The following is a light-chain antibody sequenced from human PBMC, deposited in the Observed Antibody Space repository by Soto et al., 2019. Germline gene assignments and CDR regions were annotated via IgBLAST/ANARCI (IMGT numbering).Light chain of an antibody. V-gene: IGLV2-11*01. J-gene: IGLJ1*01. CDR3: CSYAGTYTRV. CDR1: SSDVDNYNN. Sequence: QSVLTQPRSVSGSPGQSVTISCTRTSSDVDNYNNVSWYQQHPGKAPKLLIYDVNKRPSGVPYRFSGSKSGNTASLIISGLQAGDEADYFCCSYAGTYTRVFGTGTKVTVL. CDR2: DVN.